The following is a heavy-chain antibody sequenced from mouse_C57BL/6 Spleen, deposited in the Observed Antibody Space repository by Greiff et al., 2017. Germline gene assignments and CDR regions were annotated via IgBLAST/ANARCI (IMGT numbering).Heavy chain of an antibody. D-gene: IGHD1-1*01. CDR2: IHPNSGST. CDR3: EVLEDYGNSCWYFDV. J-gene: IGHJ1*03. V-gene: IGHV1-64*01. Sequence: QVQLQQPGAELVKPGASVKLSCKASGFTFTSYWMHWVKQRPGQGLEWIGMIHPNSGSTNYTEKFKSKATLTADKSSSTAYMHLSRLTYVYSAVYYGEVLEDYGNSCWYFDVWGTGTTVTVSS. CDR1: GFTFTSYW.